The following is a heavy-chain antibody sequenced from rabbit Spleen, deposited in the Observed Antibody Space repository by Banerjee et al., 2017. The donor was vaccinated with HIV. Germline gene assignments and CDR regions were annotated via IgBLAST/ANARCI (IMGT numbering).Heavy chain of an antibody. CDR2: INAATAKP. J-gene: IGHJ4*01. CDR3: ARDLVGVIGWNFYL. D-gene: IGHD1-1*01. CDR1: GFSLTNNYV. Sequence: QEQLVESGGDLVKPGASLTLTCKASGFSLTNNYVMCWVRQAPGKGLEWIACINAATAKPVYATWAKGRFTISRTSSTTVTLRMTSLTAADTATYFCARDLVGVIGWNFYLWAQGTLVTVS. V-gene: IGHV1S45*01.